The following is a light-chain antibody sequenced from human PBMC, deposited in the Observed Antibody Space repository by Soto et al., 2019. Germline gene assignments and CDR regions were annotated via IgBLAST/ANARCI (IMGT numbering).Light chain of an antibody. V-gene: IGKV3-15*01. J-gene: IGKJ2*01. CDR3: QQYNNWPPGT. CDR1: QSVSSN. CDR2: GAS. Sequence: EIVMTQSLATLSVSPGERATLSCRASQSVSSNLAWYQQKPGQAPRLLIYGASTRATGIPARFSGSGSGTEFTLTISSLQSEDFAVYYWQQYNNWPPGTFGQGTKLEIK.